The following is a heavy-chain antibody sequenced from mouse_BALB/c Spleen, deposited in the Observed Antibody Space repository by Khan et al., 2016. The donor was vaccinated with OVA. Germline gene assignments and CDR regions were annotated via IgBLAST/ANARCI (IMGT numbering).Heavy chain of an antibody. Sequence: QIQLVQSGPELKKPGETVKISCKASGYTFTNYGMNWVKQSPGKGLKWMGWINTYTGEPTYIDDFKGRFAFSLETSASTAYLQINNRRNEDMATYFCARFRDDYTNSSYYFDSWGQGTTLTVSS. CDR2: INTYTGEP. D-gene: IGHD2-13*01. CDR3: ARFRDDYTNSSYYFDS. J-gene: IGHJ2*01. V-gene: IGHV9-1*02. CDR1: GYTFTNYG.